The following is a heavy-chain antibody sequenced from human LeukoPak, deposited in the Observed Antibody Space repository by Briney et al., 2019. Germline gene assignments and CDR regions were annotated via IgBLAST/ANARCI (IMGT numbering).Heavy chain of an antibody. CDR1: GYTFTGYY. V-gene: IGHV1-2*02. CDR3: ARQPVATITYYYYYMDV. Sequence: ASVKVSCKASGYTFTGYYMHWVRQAPGQGLEWMGWINPNSGGTNYAQKFQGRVTMTRDTSISTAYMELSSLRSEDTAVYYCARQPVATITYYYYYMDVWGKGTTVTVSS. D-gene: IGHD5-12*01. J-gene: IGHJ6*03. CDR2: INPNSGGT.